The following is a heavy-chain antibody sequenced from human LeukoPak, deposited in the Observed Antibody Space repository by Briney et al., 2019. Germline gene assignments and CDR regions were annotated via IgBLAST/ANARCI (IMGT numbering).Heavy chain of an antibody. CDR2: ISYDGSNK. D-gene: IGHD7-27*01. CDR3: ARDSQFYLTGDHLDY. Sequence: PGGSLRLSCAASGFTFSSYAMHWVRQAPGKGLEWVAVISYDGSNKYYADSVKGRFTISRDNSKNTLYLQMNSLRAEDTAVYYCARDSQFYLTGDHLDYWGQGTLVTVSS. J-gene: IGHJ4*02. V-gene: IGHV3-30-3*01. CDR1: GFTFSSYA.